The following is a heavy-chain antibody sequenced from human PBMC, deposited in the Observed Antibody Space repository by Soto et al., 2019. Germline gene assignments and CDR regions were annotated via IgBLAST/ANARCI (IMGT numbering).Heavy chain of an antibody. CDR2: IYYSGST. CDR3: ARTDYDFLYLDS. CDR1: GGSISSGDYY. V-gene: IGHV4-30-4*01. J-gene: IGHJ4*02. D-gene: IGHD3-3*01. Sequence: SLTCTVSGGSISSGDYYWSWIRQPPGKGLEWIGYIYYSGSTYYNPSLTSRVTISVDTSKNQFSLNLSSVTAADTAMYYCARTDYDFLYLDSWGRGTLVTVSS.